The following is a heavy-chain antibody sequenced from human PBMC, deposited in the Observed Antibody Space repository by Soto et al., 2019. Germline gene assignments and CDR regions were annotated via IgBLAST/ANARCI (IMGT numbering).Heavy chain of an antibody. CDR3: AMTTHGGRKPPFDP. CDR1: GGSINSSNW. Sequence: PSETLSLTCAISGGSINSSNWWSWVRQPPGKGLEWIGEIYHSGSSKYSPSLKSRVSMSVDKSRNQFSLKLTSLTAADTAVYYCAMTTHGGRKPPFDPWGQGTLVTVSS. V-gene: IGHV4-4*02. J-gene: IGHJ5*02. CDR2: IYHSGSS. D-gene: IGHD2-15*01.